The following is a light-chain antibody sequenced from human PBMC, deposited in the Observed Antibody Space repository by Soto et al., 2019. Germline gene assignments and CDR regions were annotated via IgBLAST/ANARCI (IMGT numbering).Light chain of an antibody. CDR1: QNINRH. Sequence: DPQMTQSPSSLSASVGDRVTITCRSSQNINRHLNWYQQKPGKDPNLLICLASSLQSGVPSRFSGSGSGTDFTLTISCLQPEGFATYYCQQSDSTPITFGQGTRLEI. CDR3: QQSDSTPIT. CDR2: LAS. J-gene: IGKJ5*01. V-gene: IGKV1-39*01.